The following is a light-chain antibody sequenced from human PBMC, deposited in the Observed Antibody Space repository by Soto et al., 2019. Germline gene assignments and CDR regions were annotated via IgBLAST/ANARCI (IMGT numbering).Light chain of an antibody. V-gene: IGKV1-27*01. J-gene: IGKJ1*01. CDR3: QKYNNAPRT. CDR2: AAS. CDR1: QGISNY. Sequence: DIQMTQSPSSLSASVGDTVTITCRASQGISNYLAWYQQKPGQVPNLLIYAASTLQSGVPSRFSGSGCGTDFTPTISSLRPEDVATYYCQKYNNAPRTFGQGTKVEI.